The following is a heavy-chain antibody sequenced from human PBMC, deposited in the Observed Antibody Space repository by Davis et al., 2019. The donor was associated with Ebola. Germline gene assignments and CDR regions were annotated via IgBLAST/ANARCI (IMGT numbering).Heavy chain of an antibody. V-gene: IGHV3-74*01. CDR1: GFTFSSYW. CDR3: AKKASGWFDP. Sequence: GESLKISCAASGFTFSSYWMHWVRQAPGKGLVWVSRINSDGSSTSYADSVKGRFTISRDNSKNTLYLQMNSLRAEDTAIYYCAKKASGWFDPWGQGTLVTVSS. CDR2: INSDGSST. J-gene: IGHJ5*02.